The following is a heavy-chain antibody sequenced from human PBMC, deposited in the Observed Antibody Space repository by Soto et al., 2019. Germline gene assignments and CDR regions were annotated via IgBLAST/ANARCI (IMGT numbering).Heavy chain of an antibody. CDR3: ARARVPAAINWFDP. CDR1: GGSISSGGYY. J-gene: IGHJ5*02. CDR2: IYYSGST. Sequence: SETLSLTCTVSGGSISSGGYYWSWIRQHPGKGLEWIGYIYYSGSTYYNPSLKSRVTISVDTSKNQFSLKLSSVTAADTTVYYCARARVPAAINWFDPWDQGTLVTVSS. D-gene: IGHD2-2*01. V-gene: IGHV4-31*03.